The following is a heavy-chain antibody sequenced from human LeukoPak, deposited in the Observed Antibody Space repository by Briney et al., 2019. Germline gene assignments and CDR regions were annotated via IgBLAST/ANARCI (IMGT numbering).Heavy chain of an antibody. Sequence: SETLSLTCAVYGGSFSGYYWSWIRQPPGKGLEWIGEINHSGSTYYNPSLKSRVTISVDTSKNQFSLKLSSVTAADTAVYYCARDKDDHYYMDVWGEGTTVTVFS. CDR1: GGSFSGYY. V-gene: IGHV4-34*01. CDR2: INHSGST. CDR3: ARDKDDHYYMDV. D-gene: IGHD3-3*01. J-gene: IGHJ6*03.